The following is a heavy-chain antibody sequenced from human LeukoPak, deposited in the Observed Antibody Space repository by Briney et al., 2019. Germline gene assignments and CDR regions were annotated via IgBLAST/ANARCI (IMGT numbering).Heavy chain of an antibody. CDR3: ARDRTYSFDY. J-gene: IGHJ4*02. V-gene: IGHV3-30*01. Sequence: GGSLRLSCAASGFNFSSYAMHWVRQAPRKGLEWVAVISYVGSNKYYAHSAKGRFPISRDNSQNTLYLKVNSLRAEDTAVYYCARDRTYSFDYWGQGNLVTVSS. CDR1: GFNFSSYA. CDR2: ISYVGSNK.